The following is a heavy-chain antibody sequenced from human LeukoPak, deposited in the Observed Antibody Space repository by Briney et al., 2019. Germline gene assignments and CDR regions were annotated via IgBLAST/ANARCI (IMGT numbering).Heavy chain of an antibody. V-gene: IGHV4-59*01. CDR3: ARSKGLLPYYYYGMDV. Sequence: KPSETLSLTCTVSGGSISSYYWSWIRQPPGKGLEWIGYIYYSGSTNYNPSLKSRVTISVDTSKNQFSLKLSSVTAADTAVYYCARSKGLLPYYYYGMDVWGQGTTVTVSS. D-gene: IGHD2-15*01. CDR2: IYYSGST. J-gene: IGHJ6*02. CDR1: GGSISSYY.